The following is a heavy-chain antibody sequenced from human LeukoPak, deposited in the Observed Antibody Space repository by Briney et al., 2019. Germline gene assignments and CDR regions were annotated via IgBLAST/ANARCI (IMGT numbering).Heavy chain of an antibody. CDR3: TRDFYYGSVPIVDY. J-gene: IGHJ4*02. CDR1: GFTFGDYA. V-gene: IGHV3-49*03. D-gene: IGHD3-10*01. CDR2: IRSTAYGATT. Sequence: PGGSLRLTCATSGFTFGDYAMSWFRQTPGKGLEWLGLIRSTAYGATTEYAASVKGRFTISRDDSKSIAYLQMNSLKTEDTAVYYCTRDFYYGSVPIVDYWGQGTLDTVSS.